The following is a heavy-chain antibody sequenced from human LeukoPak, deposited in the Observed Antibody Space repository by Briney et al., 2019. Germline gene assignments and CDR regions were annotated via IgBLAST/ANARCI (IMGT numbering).Heavy chain of an antibody. CDR2: INHSGST. J-gene: IGHJ6*04. Sequence: SETLSLTCAVYGGSFSGYYWSWIRQPPGKGLEWIGEINHSGSTNYNPSLKSRVTISVDTSKNQFSPKLSSVTAADTAVYYCARVRITMVRGVINYYYGMDVWGKGTRSPSSQ. D-gene: IGHD3-10*01. V-gene: IGHV4-34*01. CDR1: GGSFSGYY. CDR3: ARVRITMVRGVINYYYGMDV.